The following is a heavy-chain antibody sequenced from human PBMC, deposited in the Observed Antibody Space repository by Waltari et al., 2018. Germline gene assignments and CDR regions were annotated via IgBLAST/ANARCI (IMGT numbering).Heavy chain of an antibody. CDR1: GITFSDSA. J-gene: IGHJ4*02. Sequence: VQLLESGGGVVQPGRSLRLSCAASGITFSDSAMHWVRQTPGRGLEWVSVIWNDGSYQYYADSVKGRFTISRDNSKNTLYLQMNSLRVEDTGVYYCAKANGSGGFLVDFWGQGTLVTVSS. CDR2: IWNDGSYQ. D-gene: IGHD3-10*01. V-gene: IGHV3-33*06. CDR3: AKANGSGGFLVDF.